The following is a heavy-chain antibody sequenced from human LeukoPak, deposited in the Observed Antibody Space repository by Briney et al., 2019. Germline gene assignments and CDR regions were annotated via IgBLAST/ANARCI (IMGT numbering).Heavy chain of an antibody. CDR3: AKDPIAVAGSSVDY. CDR1: GYTFTGYY. V-gene: IGHV1-2*02. Sequence: ASVTVPCTASGYTFTGYYMHWVRQAPGQGLEWMGWINPNSGGTNYAQKFQGRVTMTRDTSISTAYMELSRLRSDDTAVYYCAKDPIAVAGSSVDYWGQGTLVTVSS. J-gene: IGHJ4*02. D-gene: IGHD6-19*01. CDR2: INPNSGGT.